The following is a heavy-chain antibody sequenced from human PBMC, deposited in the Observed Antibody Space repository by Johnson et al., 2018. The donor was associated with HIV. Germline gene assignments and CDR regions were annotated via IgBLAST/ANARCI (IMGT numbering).Heavy chain of an antibody. J-gene: IGHJ3*02. V-gene: IGHV3-30*04. Sequence: QVQLVESGGDLVKPGGSLRLSCGASEFILSDYYAMHWVRLAPGKGLQWVAVISYGGGKKYYGDSVEGRFTISKDISKNTLYLQMDSLRPEDTAVYYCARGRKDIEAADGLDNDAFDMWGQGTLVTVSS. CDR1: EFILSDYYA. CDR2: ISYGGGKK. D-gene: IGHD5-12*01. CDR3: ARGRKDIEAADGLDNDAFDM.